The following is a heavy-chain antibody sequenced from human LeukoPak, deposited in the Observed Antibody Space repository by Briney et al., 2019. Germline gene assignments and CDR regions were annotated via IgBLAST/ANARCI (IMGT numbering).Heavy chain of an antibody. CDR3: ASSGRNNYDFWSGYYLY. D-gene: IGHD3-3*01. J-gene: IGHJ4*02. CDR2: ISSSSSTI. Sequence: PGGALRLSCAASGFTFSSYRTNWVREAPGKGLEWVSYISSSSSTIYYADSVKGRFTISRDNAKKSLYLQMNSLRAEDTAVYYCASSGRNNYDFWSGYYLYWGQRTLVTVSS. V-gene: IGHV3-48*01. CDR1: GFTFSSYR.